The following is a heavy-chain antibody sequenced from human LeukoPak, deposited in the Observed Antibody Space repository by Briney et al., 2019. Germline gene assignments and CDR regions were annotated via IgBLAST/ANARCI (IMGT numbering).Heavy chain of an antibody. CDR3: VRVMSTEDAFDI. Sequence: HTGGSLRLSCAASGFTFSSYWMSWVRQAPGKGLEWVANIKQDGSEKYYVDSVNGRFTISRDNAKNSLYLQTNSLRAEDTSVYYCVRVMSTEDAFDIWGQGTMVTVSS. CDR2: IKQDGSEK. J-gene: IGHJ3*02. V-gene: IGHV3-7*01. CDR1: GFTFSSYW.